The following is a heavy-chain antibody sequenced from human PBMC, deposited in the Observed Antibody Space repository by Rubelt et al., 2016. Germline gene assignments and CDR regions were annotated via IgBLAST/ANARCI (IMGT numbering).Heavy chain of an antibody. D-gene: IGHD3-22*01. CDR3: ARILLPDYYDSSGGMDV. Sequence: QVTLRESGPALVKPTQTLTLTCTFSGFSLSTSGMCVSWIRQPPGKALEWLARIDWDDDKYYSTSLKTRLTISKDTSKNPVVLTMTNLDPVDTATYYCARILLPDYYDSSGGMDVWGQGTTFTVSS. J-gene: IGHJ6*02. CDR2: IDWDDDK. CDR1: GFSLSTSGMC. V-gene: IGHV2-70*15.